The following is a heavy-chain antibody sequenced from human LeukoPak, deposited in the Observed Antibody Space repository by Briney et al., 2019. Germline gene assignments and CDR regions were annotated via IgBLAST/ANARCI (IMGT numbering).Heavy chain of an antibody. D-gene: IGHD1-1*01. CDR3: ARGTGTTDNYQWIYYYYMDV. J-gene: IGHJ6*03. CDR1: GGSISSGSYY. CDR2: IYYSGST. Sequence: PSQTLSLTCTVSGGSISSGSYYWSWIRQPPGKGLEWIGYIYYSGSTNYNPSLKSRVTISVDTSKNQFSLKLSSVTAADTAVYYCARGTGTTDNYQWIYYYYMDVWGKGTTVTVSS. V-gene: IGHV4-61*01.